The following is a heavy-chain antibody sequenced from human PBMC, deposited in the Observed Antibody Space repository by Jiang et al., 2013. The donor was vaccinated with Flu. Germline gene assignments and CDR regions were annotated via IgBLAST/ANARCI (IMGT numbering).Heavy chain of an antibody. CDR3: ARHDRSIAARRLDY. J-gene: IGHJ4*02. CDR2: IYPGDSDT. V-gene: IGHV5-51*01. D-gene: IGHD6-6*01. Sequence: PGKGLEWMGIIYPGDSDTRYSPSFQGQVTISADKSISTAYLQWSSLKASDTAMYYCARHDRSIAARRLDYWGQGTLVTVSS.